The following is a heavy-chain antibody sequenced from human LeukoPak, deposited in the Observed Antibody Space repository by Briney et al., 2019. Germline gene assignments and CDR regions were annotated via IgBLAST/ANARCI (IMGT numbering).Heavy chain of an antibody. Sequence: PSETLSLTCTVSGGSISSSSYYWGWIRQPPGKGLEWIGSIYYSGSTYYNPSLKSRVTISVDTSKNQFSLKLSSVTAADTAVYYCARVLGERNWFDPWGQGTLVTVSS. CDR3: ARVLGERNWFDP. V-gene: IGHV4-39*01. CDR2: IYYSGST. J-gene: IGHJ5*02. CDR1: GGSISSSSYY.